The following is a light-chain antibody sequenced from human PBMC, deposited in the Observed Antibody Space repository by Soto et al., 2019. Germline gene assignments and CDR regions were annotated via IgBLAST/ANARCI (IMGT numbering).Light chain of an antibody. CDR3: QQYGSSPFT. Sequence: EVVLTQSPGTLSLSPGERATLSCRASQSVSSSFLAWYQQRLGQAPRLLIHGVSNRATGILDRFSGSGSGTAFTLTINRLESEDFALYFCQQYGSSPFTFGPGTQLEIK. V-gene: IGKV3-20*01. CDR1: QSVSSSF. CDR2: GVS. J-gene: IGKJ3*01.